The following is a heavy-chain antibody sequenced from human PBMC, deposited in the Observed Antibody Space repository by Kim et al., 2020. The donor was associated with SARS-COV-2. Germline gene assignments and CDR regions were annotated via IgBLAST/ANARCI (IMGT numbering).Heavy chain of an antibody. CDR2: IIPIFGTP. CDR1: GGSFSSYD. V-gene: IGHV1-69*13. J-gene: IGHJ4*02. Sequence: SVKVSCQASGGSFSSYDITWVRQVPGQGLEWMGGIIPIFGTPTYAQKFQERVTISADDSTRTVYMELSRLTSDDTGVYFCARDHWYYDYHRGNGVFNYWGQGTLVIVSA. CDR3: ARDHWYYDYHRGNGVFNY. D-gene: IGHD3-16*01.